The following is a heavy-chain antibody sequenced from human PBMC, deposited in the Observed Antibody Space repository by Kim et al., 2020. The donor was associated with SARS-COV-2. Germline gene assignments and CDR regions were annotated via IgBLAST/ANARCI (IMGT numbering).Heavy chain of an antibody. Sequence: SPSVQGQVTISADTSISTAYLQWSSLKASDTAMYYCARVGPISYYYGMDVWGQGTTVTVSS. D-gene: IGHD3-16*01. CDR3: ARVGPISYYYGMDV. V-gene: IGHV5-51*01. J-gene: IGHJ6*02.